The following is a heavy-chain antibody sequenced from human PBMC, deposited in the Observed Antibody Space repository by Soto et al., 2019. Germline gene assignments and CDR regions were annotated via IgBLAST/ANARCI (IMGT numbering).Heavy chain of an antibody. Sequence: ASVKVSCKASGYTFTGYYLHWVRQAPGQGLEWMGWINPNSGGTKYAQKFQGRVTMTRDTSISTAYMELSRLTSDDTAVYYCARPSNAWYRFDPWGQGTLVTVSS. CDR1: GYTFTGYY. V-gene: IGHV1-2*02. D-gene: IGHD6-19*01. CDR2: INPNSGGT. J-gene: IGHJ5*02. CDR3: ARPSNAWYRFDP.